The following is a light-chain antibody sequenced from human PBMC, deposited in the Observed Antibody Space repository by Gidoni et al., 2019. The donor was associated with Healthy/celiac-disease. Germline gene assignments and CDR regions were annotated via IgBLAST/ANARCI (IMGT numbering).Light chain of an antibody. Sequence: EIVLTQSPATLSLSPGERATLSRRASQSVSSYLAWYQQKPGQAPRLLIYAASNRATGIPARFSGSGSGTDFTLTISSLEPEDFAVYYCQQRSNWPPLTFGGGTKVEIK. CDR2: AAS. CDR1: QSVSSY. CDR3: QQRSNWPPLT. V-gene: IGKV3-11*01. J-gene: IGKJ4*01.